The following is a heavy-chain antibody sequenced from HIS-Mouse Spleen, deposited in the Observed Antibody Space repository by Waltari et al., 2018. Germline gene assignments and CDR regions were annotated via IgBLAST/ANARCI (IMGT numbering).Heavy chain of an antibody. D-gene: IGHD6-19*01. V-gene: IGHV3-30-3*01. CDR1: GFTFSSYA. CDR2: ISYDGSNK. Sequence: QVQLVESGGGVVQPGRSLRLPCAASGFTFSSYAMHWVRQAPGKGLEWVAVISYDGSNKYYADSVKGRFTISRDNSKNTLYLQMNSLRAEDTAVYYCARAGIAVASSFDYWGQGTLVTVSS. CDR3: ARAGIAVASSFDY. J-gene: IGHJ4*02.